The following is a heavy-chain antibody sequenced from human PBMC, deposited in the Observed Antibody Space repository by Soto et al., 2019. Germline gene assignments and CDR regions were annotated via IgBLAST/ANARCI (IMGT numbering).Heavy chain of an antibody. V-gene: IGHV4-59*01. J-gene: IGHJ6*03. CDR3: ARDGQDEAHSRDYYYYYYMDV. CDR2: IYYSGST. D-gene: IGHD6-13*01. CDR1: GGSISSYY. Sequence: PSETLSLTCTVSGGSISSYYWSWIRQPPGKGLEWIGYIYYSGSTNYNPSLKSRVTISVDTSKNQFSLKLSSVTAADTAVYYCARDGQDEAHSRDYYYYYYMDVWGKGTTVTVSS.